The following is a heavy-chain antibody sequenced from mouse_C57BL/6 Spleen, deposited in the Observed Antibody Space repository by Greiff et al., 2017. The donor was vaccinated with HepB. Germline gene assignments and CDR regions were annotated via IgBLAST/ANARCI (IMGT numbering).Heavy chain of an antibody. Sequence: EVQLQQSGAELVRPGASVKLSCTASGFNIKDDYMHWVKQRPEQGLEWIGWIDPENGDTEYASKFQGKATITADTSSNTAYLQLSSLTSEDTAVYYCTKGYGSSLWYFDVWGTGTTVTVSS. CDR1: GFNIKDDY. D-gene: IGHD1-1*01. CDR3: TKGYGSSLWYFDV. CDR2: IDPENGDT. J-gene: IGHJ1*03. V-gene: IGHV14-4*01.